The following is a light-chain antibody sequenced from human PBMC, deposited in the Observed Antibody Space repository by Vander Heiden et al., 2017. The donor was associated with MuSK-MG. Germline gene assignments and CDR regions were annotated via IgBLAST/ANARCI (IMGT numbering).Light chain of an antibody. Sequence: DVVMPQSPLSLPVTLGQQASISCRSSKSLVYSDGNTYWKLFQQRPGPSPRRLIYMVSNWDSGVPDRVSCSGSGTEFTLKISRVEAEYVGVDFCMRGTHCRGLTFGGGTKVEIK. V-gene: IGKV2D-30*01. CDR2: MVS. CDR3: MRGTHCRGLT. CDR1: KSLVYSDGNTY. J-gene: IGKJ4*01.